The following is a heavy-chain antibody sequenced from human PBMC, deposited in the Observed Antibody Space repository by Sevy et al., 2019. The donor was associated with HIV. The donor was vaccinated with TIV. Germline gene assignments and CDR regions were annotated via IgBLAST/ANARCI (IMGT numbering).Heavy chain of an antibody. CDR2: IKQDGSER. CDR1: GFTFSDYW. Sequence: GGSLRLSCAASGFTFSDYWMSWVRQAPGKGLEWVADIKQDGSERRYVDSVKGRFTIPRDNATNSLFLHINSLRVEDTAIYYCVKSKGDYYFDYWGQGTLVTVSS. V-gene: IGHV3-7*01. D-gene: IGHD2-21*02. CDR3: VKSKGDYYFDY. J-gene: IGHJ4*02.